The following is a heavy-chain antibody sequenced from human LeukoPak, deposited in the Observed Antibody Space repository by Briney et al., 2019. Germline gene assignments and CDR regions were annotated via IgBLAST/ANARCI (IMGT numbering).Heavy chain of an antibody. CDR2: INSDGSIR. Sequence: PGGSLRLSCAASGFTFSSYWMHSVRQAPGKGLVWVSRINSDGSIRNYVDSVRGRFTISRDNGKNTLYLEMSSLRAEDTAVYYCARGPSGWRSLDYWGQGTLVTVSS. CDR3: ARGPSGWRSLDY. V-gene: IGHV3-74*01. D-gene: IGHD6-19*01. J-gene: IGHJ4*02. CDR1: GFTFSSYW.